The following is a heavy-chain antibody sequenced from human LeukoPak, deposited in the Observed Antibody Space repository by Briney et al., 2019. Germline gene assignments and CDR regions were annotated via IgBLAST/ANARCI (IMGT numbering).Heavy chain of an antibody. CDR3: ARRSGWTHNWFDP. CDR2: IIPIFGTA. CDR1: GGTFSSYA. J-gene: IGHJ5*02. D-gene: IGHD6-19*01. Sequence: SVKVSCKASGGTFSSYAISWVRQAPGQGLEWMGGIIPIFGTANYAQKFQGRVTITADESTSTAYMELSSLRSEDTAVYYCARRSGWTHNWFDPWGQGTLVTVSS. V-gene: IGHV1-69*01.